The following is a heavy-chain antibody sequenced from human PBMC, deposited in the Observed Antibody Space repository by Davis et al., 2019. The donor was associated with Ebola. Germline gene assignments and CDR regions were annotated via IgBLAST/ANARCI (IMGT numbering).Heavy chain of an antibody. J-gene: IGHJ4*02. D-gene: IGHD2/OR15-2a*01. V-gene: IGHV4-39*07. CDR2: FYYNLAT. CDR1: GDSISTSVHY. CDR3: ATNTTSTAGFDS. Sequence: PSETLSLTCTVSGDSISTSVHYWGWIRQPPGKGLEWVGNFYYNLATHYSPSLESRVTISVDTSKNQFSLRLTSVTAADTAIYYCATNTTSTAGFDSWGQGTLVTVSS.